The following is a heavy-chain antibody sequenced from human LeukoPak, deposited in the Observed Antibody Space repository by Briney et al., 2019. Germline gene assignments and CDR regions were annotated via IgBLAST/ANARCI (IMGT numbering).Heavy chain of an antibody. CDR3: ASSGIRSSGWFAY. Sequence: PGGSLRLSCAASGFTFSSYAMHWVRQAPGKGLEWVVVISYDGSNKYYADSVKGRFTISRDNSKNTLYLQMNSLRAEDTAVYYCASSGIRSSGWFAYGCQGSLPTGSS. CDR2: ISYDGSNK. CDR1: GFTFSSYA. D-gene: IGHD6-19*01. V-gene: IGHV3-30-3*01. J-gene: IGHJ4*02.